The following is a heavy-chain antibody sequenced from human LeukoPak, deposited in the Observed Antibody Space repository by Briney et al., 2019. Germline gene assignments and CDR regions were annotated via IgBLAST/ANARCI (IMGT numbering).Heavy chain of an antibody. CDR1: GFIFSSHD. V-gene: IGHV3-13*01. CDR2: IGTSADT. Sequence: GGSLRLSCAASGFIFSSHDMHWVRQATGKGLEWVSTIGTSADTYYPGSVKGRFTISRDNAKNSLYLQMNSLRVGDTAVYYCVREAGPLSAYYGMDVWGQGTTVTVFS. J-gene: IGHJ6*02. D-gene: IGHD3-16*02. CDR3: VREAGPLSAYYGMDV.